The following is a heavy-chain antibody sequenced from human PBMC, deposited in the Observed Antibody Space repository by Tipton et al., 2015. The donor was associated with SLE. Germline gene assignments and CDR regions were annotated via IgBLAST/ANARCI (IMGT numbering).Heavy chain of an antibody. Sequence: SLRLSCAASGFTFRSYSMNWLRQAPGKEVEWVSSITSSSDNIYYADSVKGRFTISRDNAKKSLFLHMNSLRAEDTAVYYCARDLSAALDSWGQGTLVTVSS. CDR2: ITSSSDNI. CDR3: ARDLSAALDS. D-gene: IGHD6-13*01. J-gene: IGHJ4*02. CDR1: GFTFRSYS. V-gene: IGHV3-21*03.